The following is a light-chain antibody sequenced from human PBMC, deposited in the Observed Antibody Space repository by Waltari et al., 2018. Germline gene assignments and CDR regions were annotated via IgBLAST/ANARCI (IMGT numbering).Light chain of an antibody. J-gene: IGKJ3*01. Sequence: DVLVTQSPSSLSASVGDIVTITCRASHYIANFLNWYQHMPGKAPRLLIHDASTLQPGVSPRFSGSTSGTDFILTIDNLHPEDFATYYCQQTYKSPPTFGPGTKVDV. CDR1: HYIANF. V-gene: IGKV1-39*01. CDR2: DAS. CDR3: QQTYKSPPT.